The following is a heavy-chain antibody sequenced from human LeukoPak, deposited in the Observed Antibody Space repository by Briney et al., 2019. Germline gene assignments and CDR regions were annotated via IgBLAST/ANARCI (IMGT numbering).Heavy chain of an antibody. D-gene: IGHD2-2*01. J-gene: IGHJ5*02. CDR2: INHSGST. CDR1: GGSFSGYC. Sequence: SETLSLTCAVYGGSFSGYCWSWIRQPPGKGLEWIGEINHSGSTNYNPSLKSRVTISVDTSKNQFSLKLSSVTAADTAVYYCARHSQLLASYRNWFDPWGQGTLVTVSS. CDR3: ARHSQLLASYRNWFDP. V-gene: IGHV4-34*01.